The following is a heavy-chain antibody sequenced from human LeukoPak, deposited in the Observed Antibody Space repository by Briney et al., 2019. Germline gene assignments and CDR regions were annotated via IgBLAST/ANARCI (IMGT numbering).Heavy chain of an antibody. CDR3: ARDVVAAVGSFDY. J-gene: IGHJ4*02. V-gene: IGHV4-4*07. D-gene: IGHD2-2*01. Sequence: SETLSLTCTVSGDSINSFYWSWIRQPAGKGLEWIGRIYTSGSTNYSPSLKSRVTMSVDTSKNQFSLKLSSVAAADTAVYYCARDVVAAVGSFDYWGQGTQVTVSS. CDR1: GDSINSFY. CDR2: IYTSGST.